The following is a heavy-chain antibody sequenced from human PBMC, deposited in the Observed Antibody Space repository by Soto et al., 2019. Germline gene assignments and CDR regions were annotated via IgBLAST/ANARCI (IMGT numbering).Heavy chain of an antibody. CDR3: ARGYSSGWRYNWFDP. Sequence: SLMLSCAASGFTFSTYAMNWVRRAPGKGLEWVSSISSSSSYIYYADSVKGRFTISRDNAKNSLYLQMNSLRAEDTAVYYCARGYSSGWRYNWFDPWGQGTLVTVSS. CDR2: ISSSSSYI. V-gene: IGHV3-21*01. J-gene: IGHJ5*02. D-gene: IGHD6-19*01. CDR1: GFTFSTYA.